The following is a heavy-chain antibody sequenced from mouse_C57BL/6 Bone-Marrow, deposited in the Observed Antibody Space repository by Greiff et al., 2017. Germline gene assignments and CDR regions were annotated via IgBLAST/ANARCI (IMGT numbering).Heavy chain of an antibody. J-gene: IGHJ2*01. D-gene: IGHD2-4*01. CDR2: INPSTGGT. CDR3: ARGYDYLFDY. CDR1: GYSFTGYY. V-gene: IGHV1-42*01. Sequence: VQLKQSGPELVKPGASVKISCKASGYSFTGYYMNWVKQSPEKSLEWIGEINPSTGGTTYNQKFKAKATLTVDKSSSTAYMQLKSLTSEDSAVYYCARGYDYLFDYWGQGTTLTVSS.